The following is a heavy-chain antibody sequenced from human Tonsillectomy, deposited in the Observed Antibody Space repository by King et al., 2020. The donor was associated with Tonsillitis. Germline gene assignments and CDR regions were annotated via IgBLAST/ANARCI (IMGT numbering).Heavy chain of an antibody. CDR1: GFTFSSYA. J-gene: IGHJ4*02. V-gene: IGHV3-23*04. D-gene: IGHD3-10*01. CDR2: ISGSGGST. CDR3: AVGYGSGSYYNVGFDY. Sequence: VQLVESGGGLVQPGGSLRLSCAASGFTFSSYAMSWVRQAPGKGLEWVSAISGSGGSTYYADSVKGRFTISRDNSKNTLYLQMNSLRAEDTAVYYCAVGYGSGSYYNVGFDYWGQGTLVTVSS.